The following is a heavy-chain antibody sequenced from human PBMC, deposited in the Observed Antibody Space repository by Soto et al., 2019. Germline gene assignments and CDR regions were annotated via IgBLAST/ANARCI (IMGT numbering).Heavy chain of an antibody. V-gene: IGHV1-69*13. D-gene: IGHD3-16*02. CDR2: IIPIFGTA. Sequence: GASVKVSCKASGGTFSSYAISWVRQAPGQGLEWMGGIIPIFGTANYAQKFQGRVTITADESTNTAYMELSSLRSEDTAVYYCARERHMITFGGVIAPGAFDIWGQGTMVTVSS. J-gene: IGHJ3*02. CDR1: GGTFSSYA. CDR3: ARERHMITFGGVIAPGAFDI.